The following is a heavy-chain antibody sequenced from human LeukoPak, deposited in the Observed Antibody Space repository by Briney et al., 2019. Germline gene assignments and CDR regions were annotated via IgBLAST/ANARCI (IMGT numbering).Heavy chain of an antibody. CDR2: ISHDGSNK. J-gene: IGHJ6*02. CDR1: GFTFSSYG. D-gene: IGHD6-13*01. CDR3: AKQQVARYYGMDV. Sequence: PGGSLKLSCAASGFTFSSYGIHWVRQAPGKGREWVAVISHDGSNKYYADSVKGRFTISRDNSKTTLYLQMNSLRPEDTAMYYCAKQQVARYYGMDVWGQGTTVTVSS. V-gene: IGHV3-30*18.